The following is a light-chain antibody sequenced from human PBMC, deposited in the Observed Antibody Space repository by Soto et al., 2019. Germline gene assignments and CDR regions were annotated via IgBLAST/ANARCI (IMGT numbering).Light chain of an antibody. V-gene: IGKV1-5*01. J-gene: IGKJ1*01. CDR3: QQYDSYSWT. Sequence: DVKMNQSPSAVSASIGDTVTITCRASQSISTRLAWYQQKAGTAPKVLIYDASRLESGVPSRISGSGSGTEFTLTISRLQPDDFASYYCQQYDSYSWTFGQGTMVDVK. CDR2: DAS. CDR1: QSISTR.